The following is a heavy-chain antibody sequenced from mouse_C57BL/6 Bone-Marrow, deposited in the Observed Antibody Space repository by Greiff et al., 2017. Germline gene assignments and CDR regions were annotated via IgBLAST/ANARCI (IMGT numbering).Heavy chain of an antibody. CDR1: GYTFTSYW. Sequence: QVQLQQPGAELVKPGASVKMSCKASGYTFTSYWITWVKQRPGQGLEWIGDIYPTSGRTNYNEKFKSKAILTVDTSSNTAYMQLSSLTSEDSAVFYCARSGPRGRSFDYCVRGTTLTVTS. V-gene: IGHV1-55*01. CDR3: ARSGPRGRSFDY. J-gene: IGHJ2*01. D-gene: IGHD3-1*01. CDR2: IYPTSGRT.